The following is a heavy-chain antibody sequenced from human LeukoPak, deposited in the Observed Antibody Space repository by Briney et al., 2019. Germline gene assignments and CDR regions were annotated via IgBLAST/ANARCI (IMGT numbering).Heavy chain of an antibody. D-gene: IGHD1-26*01. CDR3: ARGGSPPEALGDTFDV. V-gene: IGHV3-74*01. Sequence: GGSLRLSCAASGFTFSSYWMHWVRQAPGKGLVWVSRVKSDGSSTNYADSVKGRFTVSRDNAKNTLILQMNSLRAEDTAVYYCARGGSPPEALGDTFDVWGHGTLVAVSS. CDR1: GFTFSSYW. J-gene: IGHJ3*01. CDR2: VKSDGSST.